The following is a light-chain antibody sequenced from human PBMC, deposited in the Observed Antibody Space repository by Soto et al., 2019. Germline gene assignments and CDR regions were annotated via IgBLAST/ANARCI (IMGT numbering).Light chain of an antibody. CDR3: SSYSSISSVV. Sequence: QSALTQSASVSGSPGQSITISCTGTSSDVGGYKYVSWYQQYPGKAPKLMIYDVTNRPSGVSNRFSGSKSGNTASLTISGLQAEDEADYYCSSYSSISSVVFGGGTKVTVL. CDR2: DVT. J-gene: IGLJ2*01. CDR1: SSDVGGYKY. V-gene: IGLV2-14*01.